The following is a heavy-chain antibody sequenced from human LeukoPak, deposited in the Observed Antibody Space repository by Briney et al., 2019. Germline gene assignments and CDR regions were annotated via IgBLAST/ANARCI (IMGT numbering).Heavy chain of an antibody. CDR2: LYAGGST. V-gene: IGHV3-66*01. J-gene: IGHJ4*02. CDR3: ARGSAPGY. CDR1: GFTMSGIH. Sequence: PGGSLRLSCTASGFTMSGIHMNWVRQAPGKGLDWVSGLYAGGSTYYAGSVTGRFTISRDDSKNTLYLQMNSLRAEDTAVYYCARGSAPGYWGQGTLVTVSS.